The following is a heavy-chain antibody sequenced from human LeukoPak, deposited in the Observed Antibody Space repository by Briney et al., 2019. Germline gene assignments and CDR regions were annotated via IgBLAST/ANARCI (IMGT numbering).Heavy chain of an antibody. J-gene: IGHJ4*02. Sequence: PGGSLRLSCAASGFTVSSNYMSWVRQAPGKGLEWVSAISGSGGSTYYADSVKGRFTISRDNSKNTLYLQMNSLRAEDTAVYYCAKDRPSSSGHDYWGQGTLVTVSS. CDR1: GFTVSSNY. D-gene: IGHD6-19*01. CDR2: ISGSGGST. V-gene: IGHV3-23*01. CDR3: AKDRPSSSGHDY.